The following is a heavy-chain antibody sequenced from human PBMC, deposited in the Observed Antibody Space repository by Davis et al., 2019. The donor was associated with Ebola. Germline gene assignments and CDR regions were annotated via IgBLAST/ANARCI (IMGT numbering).Heavy chain of an antibody. D-gene: IGHD7-27*01. V-gene: IGHV1-46*03. CDR1: GYIFTSYF. CDR3: TRALGS. CDR2: INPSGGST. J-gene: IGHJ5*02. Sequence: AASVKVSCKASGYIFTSYFMHWVRQAPGQGLEWMGMINPSGGSTTYAQKFQGRVTMTRDTSTSTVYMELSSLTFEDTAMYYCTRALGSWGQGTLVTVSS.